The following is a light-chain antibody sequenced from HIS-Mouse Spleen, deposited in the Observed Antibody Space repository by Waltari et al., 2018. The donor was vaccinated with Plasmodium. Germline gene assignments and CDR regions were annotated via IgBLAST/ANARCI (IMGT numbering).Light chain of an antibody. V-gene: IGKV1-5*03. CDR1: QSISSR. J-gene: IGKJ1*01. CDR2: KAS. Sequence: DIQMTQSPPPLSSSVADRVTITCRARQSISSRLAWYQQKPGKAPKLLIYKASRLESGVPSRFSGSGSGTEFIRTISSLQPDDFATYYCQQYNSYWTFGQGTKVEIK. CDR3: QQYNSYWT.